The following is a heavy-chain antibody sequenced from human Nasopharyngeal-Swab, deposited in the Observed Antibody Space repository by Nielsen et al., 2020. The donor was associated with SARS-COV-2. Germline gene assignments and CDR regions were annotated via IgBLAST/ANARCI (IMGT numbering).Heavy chain of an antibody. D-gene: IGHD3-3*01. Sequence: SETLSLTCTVSGGSISSYYWSWIRQPPGKGLEWIGYIYYSGSTNYNPSLKSRVTISVDTSKNQFSLKLSSVTAADTAVYYCAAFWSGYYTGMNYWGQGTLVTVSS. V-gene: IGHV4-59*01. J-gene: IGHJ4*02. CDR1: GGSISSYY. CDR2: IYYSGST. CDR3: AAFWSGYYTGMNY.